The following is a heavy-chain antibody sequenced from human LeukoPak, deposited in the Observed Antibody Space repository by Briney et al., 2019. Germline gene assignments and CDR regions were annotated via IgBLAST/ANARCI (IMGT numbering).Heavy chain of an antibody. Sequence: PGGSLRLSCAASGFSFRSYAMTWVRQAPGKGLEWVSVISDSGGTTYYADSVKGRFTISRDNSKNTLYLQMNSLRAEDTAVYYCAKDRGVPGNFDYWGQGTLVTVSS. CDR1: GFSFRSYA. J-gene: IGHJ4*02. CDR2: ISDSGGTT. D-gene: IGHD1-26*01. V-gene: IGHV3-23*01. CDR3: AKDRGVPGNFDY.